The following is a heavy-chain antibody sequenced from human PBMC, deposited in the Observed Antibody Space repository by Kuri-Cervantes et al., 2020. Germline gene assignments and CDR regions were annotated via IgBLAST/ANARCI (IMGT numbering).Heavy chain of an antibody. CDR2: ISWNSGSI. D-gene: IGHD6-13*01. V-gene: IGHV3-9*01. J-gene: IGHJ4*02. CDR3: ARDLGVWSSSQTQPDY. Sequence: GGSLRLSCAASGFTFDDYAMHWVRQAPGKGLEWVSGISWNSGSIGYADSVKGRFTISRDNAKNSLYLQMNSLRDEDTAVYYCARDLGVWSSSQTQPDYWGQGTLVTVSS. CDR1: GFTFDDYA.